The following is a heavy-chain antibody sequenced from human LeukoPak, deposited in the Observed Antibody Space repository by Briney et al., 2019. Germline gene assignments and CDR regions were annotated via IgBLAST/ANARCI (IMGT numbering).Heavy chain of an antibody. CDR3: ARDVRVDAFDI. J-gene: IGHJ3*02. V-gene: IGHV4-61*02. CDR1: GASISSGGYY. CDR2: FYTSGST. Sequence: PSETLSLTCTVSGASISSGGYYWSWIRQPAGKGLEWIGRFYTSGSTNYNPSLKSRVTISVDTSKNQFSLKLSSVTAADTAVYYCARDVRVDAFDIWGQGTMVTVSS. D-gene: IGHD5/OR15-5a*01.